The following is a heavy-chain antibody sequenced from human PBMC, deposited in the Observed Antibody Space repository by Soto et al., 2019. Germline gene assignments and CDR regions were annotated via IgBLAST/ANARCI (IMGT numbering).Heavy chain of an antibody. D-gene: IGHD2-15*01. Sequence: QLQLQESGSGLVKPSQTLSLTCAVSGGSISSGGYSWSWIRQPPGKGLEWIGYIYHSGGTYYNPSLKSGVTISVDRSKNQFSLKLSSVTAADTAVYYCARQYCSGGSCYRTGWFDPWGQGTLVTVSS. CDR3: ARQYCSGGSCYRTGWFDP. V-gene: IGHV4-30-2*01. CDR1: GGSISSGGYS. CDR2: IYHSGGT. J-gene: IGHJ5*02.